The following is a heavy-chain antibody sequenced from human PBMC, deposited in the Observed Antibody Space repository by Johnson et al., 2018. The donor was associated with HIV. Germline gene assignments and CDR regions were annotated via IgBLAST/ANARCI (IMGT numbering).Heavy chain of an antibody. V-gene: IGHV3-49*04. CDR2: IRSKAYGGTT. Sequence: VQLVESGGGLVQPGRSLRLSCTASGFTFGDYAMSWVRQAPGKGLEWVGFIRSKAYGGTTEYAASVKGRFTISRDDSKSIAYLQMNSLKTEDTAVYYCTRGPEITIVGVVARNAFDIWGQGTMVTVSS. J-gene: IGHJ3*02. CDR3: TRGPEITIVGVVARNAFDI. D-gene: IGHD3-3*01. CDR1: GFTFGDYA.